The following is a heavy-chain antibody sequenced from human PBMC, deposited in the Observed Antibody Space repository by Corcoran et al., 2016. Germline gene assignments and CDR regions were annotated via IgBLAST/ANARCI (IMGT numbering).Heavy chain of an antibody. CDR3: AREKSGSSLEY. V-gene: IGHV3-7*01. J-gene: IGHJ4*02. CDR1: GFTFSNYW. Sequence: EVQLVESGGGLVQPGGSLRLSCAASGFTFSNYWITWVRQAPGKGLEWVANIKYDGSEKYYVDSVKGRFTISRDNAKNALSLQMSSLRAEDTAVYYCAREKSGSSLEYWGQGTLVTVSS. D-gene: IGHD3-3*01. CDR2: IKYDGSEK.